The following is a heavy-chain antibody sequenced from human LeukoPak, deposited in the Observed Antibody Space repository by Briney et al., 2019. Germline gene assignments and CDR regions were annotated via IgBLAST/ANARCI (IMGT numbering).Heavy chain of an antibody. D-gene: IGHD3-22*01. CDR3: ARDYYDSSGYFYPNAFDI. V-gene: IGHV3-48*02. J-gene: IGHJ3*02. Sequence: GGSLRLSFSASGLTLSTYSMKWVRQSAGEWLGLISYIIRSSIPISYADYVKGRLTISSDNAKHSLYLQMNSLRDEDTAVYYCARDYYDSSGYFYPNAFDIWGQATMVTVCS. CDR1: GLTLSTYS. CDR2: IIRSSIPI.